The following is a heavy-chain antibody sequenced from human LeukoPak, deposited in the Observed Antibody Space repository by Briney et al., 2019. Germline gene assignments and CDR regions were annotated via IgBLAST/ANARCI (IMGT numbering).Heavy chain of an antibody. V-gene: IGHV5-10-1*01. CDR2: IDPSDSYT. Sequence: GESLKISCKGSGYSFTSHWIGWVRQMPGKGLEWMGRIDPSDSYTNYSPSFQGHVTISADKSISTAYLQWSSLKASDTAMYYCARNLEGGRGFDYWGQGTLVTVSS. CDR3: ARNLEGGRGFDY. CDR1: GYSFTSHW. D-gene: IGHD3-16*01. J-gene: IGHJ4*02.